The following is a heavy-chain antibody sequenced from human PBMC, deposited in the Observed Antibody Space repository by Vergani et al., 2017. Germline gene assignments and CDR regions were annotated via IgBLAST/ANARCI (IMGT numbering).Heavy chain of an antibody. CDR2: ISGSGGST. CDR3: ATPQTVTTGGMEV. D-gene: IGHD4-17*01. Sequence: EVQLLESGGGLVQPGGSLRLSCAASGFTFRSYAMSWVRQAPGKGLEWVSAISGSGGSTYYADSVKGRFTISRDNSKNTLYLQMNSLRAEDTAVYYCATPQTVTTGGMEVWGQGTTVIVSS. V-gene: IGHV3-23*01. CDR1: GFTFRSYA. J-gene: IGHJ6*02.